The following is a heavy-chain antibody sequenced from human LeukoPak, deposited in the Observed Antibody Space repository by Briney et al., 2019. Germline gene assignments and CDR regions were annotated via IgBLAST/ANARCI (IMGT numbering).Heavy chain of an antibody. V-gene: IGHV3-66*04. CDR3: ASQSAYYYGSDGMDV. J-gene: IGHJ6*02. D-gene: IGHD3-10*01. CDR1: GFTVSSNY. CDR2: IYSGGST. Sequence: PGGSLRLSCAASGFTVSSNYMSWVRQAPGKGLEWVSVIYSGGSTYYADSVKGRFTISRDNSKNTLYLQMNSLRAEDTAVYYCASQSAYYYGSDGMDVWGQGTTVTVSS.